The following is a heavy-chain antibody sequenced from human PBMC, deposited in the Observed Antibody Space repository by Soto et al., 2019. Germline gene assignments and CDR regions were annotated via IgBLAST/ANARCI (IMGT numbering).Heavy chain of an antibody. CDR1: GFTVSSNY. J-gene: IGHJ3*02. Sequence: GGSLRLSCAASGFTVSSNYMSWVRQAPGKGLEWVSVIYSGGSTYYADSVKGRFTISRHNSKNTLYLQMNSLRAEATAVYYCARGGYDSSGYYAFDIWGQGTMVTVSS. CDR2: IYSGGST. CDR3: ARGGYDSSGYYAFDI. D-gene: IGHD3-22*01. V-gene: IGHV3-53*04.